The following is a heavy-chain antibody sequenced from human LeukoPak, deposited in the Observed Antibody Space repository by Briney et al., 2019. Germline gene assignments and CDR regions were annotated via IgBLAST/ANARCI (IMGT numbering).Heavy chain of an antibody. D-gene: IGHD2-15*01. CDR1: GYTFTDYA. CDR3: ARVGGGGYCSDGTCYPNY. Sequence: ASVTVSCKASGYTFTDYAMNWVRQAPGQGLEWMGWINTNTGNPTYAQGFTGRFVFSLDTSVRTAYLQINSLKAEDTAVYYCARVGGGGYCSDGTCYPNYWGQGTLGTVSS. CDR2: INTNTGNP. V-gene: IGHV7-4-1*02. J-gene: IGHJ4*02.